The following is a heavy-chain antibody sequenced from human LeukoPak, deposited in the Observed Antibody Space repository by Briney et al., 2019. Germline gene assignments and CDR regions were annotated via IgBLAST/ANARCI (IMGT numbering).Heavy chain of an antibody. CDR1: GFTFSSYA. Sequence: GSQRLSCAASGFTFSSYAMTWVRQAPGKGLEWVSAISGSGGSTYYADSVKGRFTISRDNSKNTLYLQMNSLRAEDTAVYYCASLGHYYDSSGYREYYFDYWGQGTLVTVSS. J-gene: IGHJ4*02. V-gene: IGHV3-23*01. CDR3: ASLGHYYDSSGYREYYFDY. D-gene: IGHD3-22*01. CDR2: ISGSGGST.